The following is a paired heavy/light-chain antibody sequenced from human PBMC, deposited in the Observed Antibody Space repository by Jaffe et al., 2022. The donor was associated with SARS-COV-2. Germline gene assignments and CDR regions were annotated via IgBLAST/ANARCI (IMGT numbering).Light chain of an antibody. Sequence: SYELTQPPSVSVSPGQTARITCSTDALPKQYAYWYQQKPGQAPVLVIYKDNERPSGIPERFSGSSSGTTVTLTISGVQAEDEADYYCQSTDGSGTFSVVFGGGTKLTVL. CDR2: KDN. V-gene: IGLV3-25*03. CDR1: ALPKQY. CDR3: QSTDGSGTFSVV. J-gene: IGLJ2*01.
Heavy chain of an antibody. V-gene: IGHV7-4-1*02. CDR3: ARTQWLVATHLIYYFDY. J-gene: IGHJ4*02. CDR2: INTNTGNP. D-gene: IGHD6-19*01. CDR1: GYTFTTYA. Sequence: QVQLVQSGSELKKPGASVKFSCEASGYTFTTYAISWVRQAPGQGLEWLGRINTNTGNPTYAQGFTGRFVFSLDTSVSTAYLQISTLGADDTAVYYCARTQWLVATHLIYYFDYWGQGTLVTVSS.